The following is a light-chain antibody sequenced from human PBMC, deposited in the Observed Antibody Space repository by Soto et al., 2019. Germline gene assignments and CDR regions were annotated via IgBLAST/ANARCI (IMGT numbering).Light chain of an antibody. CDR3: CSYAGSSTRWV. J-gene: IGLJ3*02. CDR2: EGS. V-gene: IGLV2-23*01. Sequence: QSVLTQPASVSGSPGQSITISCTGTSSDVGSYNFVSWYQQHPGKAPKLMIYEGSKRPSGVSNRFSGSKSGNTASLTISLLQAEDEADYFCCSYAGSSTRWVFGGGTQLTVL. CDR1: SSDVGSYNF.